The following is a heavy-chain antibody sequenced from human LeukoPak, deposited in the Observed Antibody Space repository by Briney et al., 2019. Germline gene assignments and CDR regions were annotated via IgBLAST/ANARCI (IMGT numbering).Heavy chain of an antibody. Sequence: ASVKVSCKASGYTFTSYGISWVRQAPGQGLEWMGWISAYNGNTNYAQKLQGRVTMTTDTPTSTAYMELRSLRSDDTAVYYCARVIVVVPAAPRDYYYGMDVWGQGTTVTVSS. D-gene: IGHD2-2*01. J-gene: IGHJ6*02. V-gene: IGHV1-18*01. CDR1: GYTFTSYG. CDR2: ISAYNGNT. CDR3: ARVIVVVPAAPRDYYYGMDV.